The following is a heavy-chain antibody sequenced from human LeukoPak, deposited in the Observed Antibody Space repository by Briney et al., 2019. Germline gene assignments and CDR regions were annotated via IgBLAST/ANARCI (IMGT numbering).Heavy chain of an antibody. V-gene: IGHV1-2*02. J-gene: IGHJ3*02. CDR1: GYTFSGYY. CDR3: ARERGYCSSSTCYTSDAFDI. Sequence: EASVKVSCKTSGYTFSGYYMHWVRQAPGRGLEWMGWINPNSGGTNYAQRFQGRVTMTRDTSISTAYMELSRLRSDDTAVYYCARERGYCSSSTCYTSDAFDIWGQGTMVTVSS. CDR2: INPNSGGT. D-gene: IGHD2-2*02.